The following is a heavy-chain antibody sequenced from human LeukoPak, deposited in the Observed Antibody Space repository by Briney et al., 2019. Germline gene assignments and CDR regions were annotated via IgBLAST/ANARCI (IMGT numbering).Heavy chain of an antibody. CDR1: GGSINTTTYY. Sequence: SETLFLTCTVSGGSINTTTYYWGWIRQPPGKGLEWIGSIYYSGSTYYKSSLKSRVTISVDTSKNHFSLKLSSVSAADTAVYYCANLMAAGTTMGYFDYWGQGTLVTVSS. V-gene: IGHV4-39*02. CDR3: ANLMAAGTTMGYFDY. D-gene: IGHD6-13*01. CDR2: IYYSGST. J-gene: IGHJ4*02.